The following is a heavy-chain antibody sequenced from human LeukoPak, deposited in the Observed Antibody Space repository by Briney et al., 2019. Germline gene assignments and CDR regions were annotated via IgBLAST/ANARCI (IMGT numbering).Heavy chain of an antibody. Sequence: GRSLRLSCAASGFTFSSYAMHWVRQAPGKGLEWVAVISYDGSNKYYADSVKGRFTISRDNSKNTLYLQMNSLRAEDTAVYYCARGDGYNDFDYWGQGTLVTVSS. CDR1: GFTFSSYA. D-gene: IGHD5-24*01. CDR3: ARGDGYNDFDY. V-gene: IGHV3-30-3*01. J-gene: IGHJ4*02. CDR2: ISYDGSNK.